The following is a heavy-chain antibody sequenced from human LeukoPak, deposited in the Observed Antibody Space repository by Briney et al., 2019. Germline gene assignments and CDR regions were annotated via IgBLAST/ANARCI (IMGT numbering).Heavy chain of an antibody. V-gene: IGHV5-51*01. CDR3: ARSPESSGWYGVIYFDY. J-gene: IGHJ4*02. Sequence: GESLKISCKGSGYSFSSYWIAWVRQMPGKGLEWMGVIYPRDSRTTYSPSFQGQVTISADKSISTAYLQWTSLKASDTAMYYCARSPESSGWYGVIYFDYWGQGALVTVSS. CDR2: IYPRDSRT. D-gene: IGHD6-19*01. CDR1: GYSFSSYW.